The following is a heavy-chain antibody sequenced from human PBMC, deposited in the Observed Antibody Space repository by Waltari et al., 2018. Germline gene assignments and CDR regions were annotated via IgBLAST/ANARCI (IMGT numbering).Heavy chain of an antibody. CDR3: ARAFGISQTSN. Sequence: EVQLVESGGGLVQPGGSLRLSCAASGFTFSSYWMHWVRKARGKGLVWVTRIKSDGGITSYADTWKCRFTISRDNAKNTLYLQMNSLRAEDTAVYYCARAFGISQTSNWGQGTLVTVSS. CDR1: GFTFSSYW. D-gene: IGHD2-15*01. V-gene: IGHV3-74*01. J-gene: IGHJ4*02. CDR2: IKSDGGIT.